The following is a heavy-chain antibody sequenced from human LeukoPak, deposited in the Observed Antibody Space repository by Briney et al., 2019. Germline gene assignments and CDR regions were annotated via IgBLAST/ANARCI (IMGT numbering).Heavy chain of an antibody. Sequence: PSETLSLTCTVSGGSISSYYWSWIRQPAGKGLEWIGRIYTSGSTNYNPSLKSRVTMSVDTSKNQFSLKLSSVPAADTAVYYCARGGYYYGSSGYSAEDAFVIWGQGTMVTVSS. V-gene: IGHV4-4*07. CDR2: IYTSGST. CDR3: ARGGYYYGSSGYSAEDAFVI. CDR1: GGSISSYY. J-gene: IGHJ3*02. D-gene: IGHD3-22*01.